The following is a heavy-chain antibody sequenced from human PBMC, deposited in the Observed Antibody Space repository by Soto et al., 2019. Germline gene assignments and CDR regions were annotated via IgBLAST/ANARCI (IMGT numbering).Heavy chain of an antibody. CDR1: GFTFSSYA. V-gene: IGHV3-64*01. Sequence: PGGSLRLSCAASGFTFSSYAMHWVRQGPGKGLEYVSAISSNGGSTYYANSVKGRFTISRDNSKNTLYLQMGSLRAEDMAVYYCARGRYQPLLSWFDPWGQGT. J-gene: IGHJ5*02. CDR2: ISSNGGST. CDR3: ARGRYQPLLSWFDP. D-gene: IGHD2-2*01.